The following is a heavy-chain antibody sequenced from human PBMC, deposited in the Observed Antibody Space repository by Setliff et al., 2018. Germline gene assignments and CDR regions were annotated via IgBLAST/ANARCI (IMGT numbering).Heavy chain of an antibody. CDR3: ARSPANGGHDAFDI. D-gene: IGHD6-25*01. V-gene: IGHV3-7*01. CDR2: IKQDESEK. Sequence: GGSLRLSCAASGFTFTNYWINWVRQAPGKGLEWVANIKQDESEKHYVGSVKGRFTISRDNARNSVYLQMNSLRAEDAAVYYCARSPANGGHDAFDIWGRGTMVTVSS. CDR1: GFTFTNYW. J-gene: IGHJ3*02.